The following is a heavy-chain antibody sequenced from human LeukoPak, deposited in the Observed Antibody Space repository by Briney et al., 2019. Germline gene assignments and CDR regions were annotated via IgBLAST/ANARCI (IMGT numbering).Heavy chain of an antibody. CDR3: ARTYGDYQPFDY. CDR1: GFIFSNHA. J-gene: IGHJ4*02. CDR2: ISGSGGST. Sequence: GGSLRLSCTASGFIFSNHAMAWVRQAPEKGLEWVSRISGSGGSTTYADFVKGRFTIPRDNSRNTLYLQMNSLRAEDTAVYYCARTYGDYQPFDYWGQGTLVTVSS. V-gene: IGHV3-23*01. D-gene: IGHD4-17*01.